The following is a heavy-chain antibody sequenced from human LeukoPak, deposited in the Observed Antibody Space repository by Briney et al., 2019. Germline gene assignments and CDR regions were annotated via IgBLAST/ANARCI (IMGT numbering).Heavy chain of an antibody. CDR1: GGSFSGYY. CDR3: ARVKHYIWGSYRYVWFDP. J-gene: IGHJ5*02. D-gene: IGHD3-16*02. V-gene: IGHV4-34*01. CDR2: INHSGST. Sequence: KPSETLSLTCAVYGGSFSGYYWSWIRQPPGKGLEWIGEINHSGSTNYNPSLKSRVTISVDTSKNQLSLKLSSVTAADTAVYCCARVKHYIWGSYRYVWFDPWGQGTLVTVSS.